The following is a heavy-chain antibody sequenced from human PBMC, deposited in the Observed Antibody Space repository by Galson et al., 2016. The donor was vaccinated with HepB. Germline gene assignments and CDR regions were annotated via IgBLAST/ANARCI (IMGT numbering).Heavy chain of an antibody. CDR2: VRSRYYGGTV. D-gene: IGHD2-15*01. J-gene: IGHJ6*02. CDR3: TRVVVAVHPQGDYYYGMDV. V-gene: IGHV3-49*04. CDR1: GFTFGTNA. Sequence: SLRLSCAASGFTFGTNALSWVRQAPGKGLEWVAFVRSRYYGGTVNYAASVEGRFTIGRDESTSIAYLQMDSLKTEDTAVYYRTRVVVAVHPQGDYYYGMDVWGQGTTVTVSS.